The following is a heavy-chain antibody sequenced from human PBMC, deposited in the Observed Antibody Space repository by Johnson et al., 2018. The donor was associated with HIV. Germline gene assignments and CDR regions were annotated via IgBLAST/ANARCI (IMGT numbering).Heavy chain of an antibody. CDR2: LFSGGTT. V-gene: IGHV3-66*01. CDR1: GFSVSSYY. Sequence: VQLVESGGGLVQPGGSLRLSCAASGFSVSSYYMSWVRQAPGKGLEWVSVLFSGGTTYYADSVRGRFTISRDNSKNTLFLQMNSLRAEDTAVFYWARACRDGYTCDVYDVWGQGTMVTVSS. J-gene: IGHJ3*01. CDR3: ARACRDGYTCDVYDV. D-gene: IGHD5-24*01.